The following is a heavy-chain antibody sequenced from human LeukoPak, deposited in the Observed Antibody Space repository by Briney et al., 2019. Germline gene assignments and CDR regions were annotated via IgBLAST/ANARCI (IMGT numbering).Heavy chain of an antibody. CDR3: AKDLAVAGTLMTRYYYYYYGMDV. V-gene: IGHV3-30*18. CDR2: ISYDGSNK. CDR1: GFTFSSYG. D-gene: IGHD6-19*01. Sequence: GGSLRLSCAASGFTFSSYGMHWVRQAPGKGLEWVAVISYDGSNKYCADSVKGRFTISRDNSKNTLYLQMNSLRAEDTAVYYCAKDLAVAGTLMTRYYYYYYGMDVWGQGTTVTVSS. J-gene: IGHJ6*02.